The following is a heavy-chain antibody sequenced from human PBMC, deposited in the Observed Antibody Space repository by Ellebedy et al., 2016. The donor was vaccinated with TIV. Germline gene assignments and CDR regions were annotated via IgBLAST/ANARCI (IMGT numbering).Heavy chain of an antibody. D-gene: IGHD3-16*01. CDR3: ATDGSYGDYFSPTHAFDI. V-gene: IGHV3-7*01. CDR1: GFAFSSYW. J-gene: IGHJ3*02. Sequence: GESLKISCEASGFAFSSYWMSWVRQAPGKGLEWVANIKQDGGETYYGDSVKGRFTISRDNAKRTLDLQMNSLRAEDTAIYYCATDGSYGDYFSPTHAFDIWGQGTLVTVSP. CDR2: IKQDGGET.